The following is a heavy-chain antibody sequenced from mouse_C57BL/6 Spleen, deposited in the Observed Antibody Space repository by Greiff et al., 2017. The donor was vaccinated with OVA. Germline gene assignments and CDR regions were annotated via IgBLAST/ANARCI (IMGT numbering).Heavy chain of an antibody. CDR2: IYPGDGDT. V-gene: IGHV1-82*01. CDR1: GYAFSSSW. J-gene: IGHJ3*01. D-gene: IGHD1-1*01. Sequence: HVQLQQSGPELVKPGASVKISCKASGYAFSSSWMNWVKQRPGKGLEWIGRIYPGDGDTNYNGKFKGKATLTADKSSSTAYMQLSSLTSEDSAVYFCASYYGSSPPWFAYWGQGTLVTVSA. CDR3: ASYYGSSPPWFAY.